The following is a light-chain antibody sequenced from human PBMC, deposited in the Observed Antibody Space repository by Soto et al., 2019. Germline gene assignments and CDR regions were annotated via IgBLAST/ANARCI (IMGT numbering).Light chain of an antibody. V-gene: IGLV1-44*01. J-gene: IGLJ2*01. Sequence: QSVLTQPTSASGTPGQRVTISCSGSSSNIGSNTVNWDQQLPGTAPKLLIYSNNQRPSGVPDRFSGSKSGTSASLAISGLQSEDEADYYCAAWDDSLNGVVFGGGTKVTVL. CDR3: AAWDDSLNGVV. CDR1: SSNIGSNT. CDR2: SNN.